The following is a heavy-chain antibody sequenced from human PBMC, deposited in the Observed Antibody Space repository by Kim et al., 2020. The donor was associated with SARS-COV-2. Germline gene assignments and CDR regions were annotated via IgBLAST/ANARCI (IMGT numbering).Heavy chain of an antibody. V-gene: IGHV1-3*01. CDR3: ARVDIVAYYYFALDV. Sequence: QKFQGRVTITRDTSASTAYMQLSSLRYEDTAVYYCARVDIVAYYYFALDVWGQGTTVTVSS. J-gene: IGHJ6*02. D-gene: IGHD5-12*01.